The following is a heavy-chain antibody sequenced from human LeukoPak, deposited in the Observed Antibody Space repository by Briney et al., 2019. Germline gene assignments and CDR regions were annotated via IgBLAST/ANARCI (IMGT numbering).Heavy chain of an antibody. V-gene: IGHV1-18*01. J-gene: IGHJ4*02. CDR1: GYTFNSYG. CDR3: ARESYYDSSRFDY. D-gene: IGHD3-22*01. Sequence: ASVKVSCKASGYTFNSYGISWVRQAPGQGLEWMGWITAYNGNTNYEQKLQGRLSMTTDTSTSTAYMELRSLRSDDTAVYYCARESYYDSSRFDYWGQGTLVTVSS. CDR2: ITAYNGNT.